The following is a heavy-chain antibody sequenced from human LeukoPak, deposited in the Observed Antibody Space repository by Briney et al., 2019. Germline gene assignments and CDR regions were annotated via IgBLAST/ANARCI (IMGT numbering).Heavy chain of an antibody. Sequence: ASVKVSCKASGYTFTSYDINWVRQATGQGLEWVGWMNPNSGNTGYAQKFQGRVTMTRNTSISTAYMELSSLRSEDTVVYYCARIGDRGWWNIDYWGQGTLVTVSS. CDR3: ARIGDRGWWNIDY. V-gene: IGHV1-8*01. CDR2: MNPNSGNT. D-gene: IGHD1/OR15-1a*01. CDR1: GYTFTSYD. J-gene: IGHJ4*02.